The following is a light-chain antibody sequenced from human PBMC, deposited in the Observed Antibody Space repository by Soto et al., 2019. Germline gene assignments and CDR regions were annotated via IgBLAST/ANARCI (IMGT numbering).Light chain of an antibody. J-gene: IGKJ4*01. CDR3: QQYDSLPPT. CDR1: QDIKNF. Sequence: DIQMAQSPSSLSAAVGDSVTMTCQASQDIKNFLNWYQQKPGKGPKLLIYDAFKLDTGVPSRFSGSGSGTDFTFTISSLQPEDIATYFCQQYDSLPPTFGGGTKVEI. V-gene: IGKV1-33*01. CDR2: DAF.